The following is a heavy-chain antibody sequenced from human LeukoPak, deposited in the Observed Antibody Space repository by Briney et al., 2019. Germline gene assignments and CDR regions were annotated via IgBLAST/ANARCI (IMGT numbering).Heavy chain of an antibody. J-gene: IGHJ5*02. CDR3: AKDIPAYCGGDCYPSGPGFDP. D-gene: IGHD2-21*02. Sequence: PGGSLRLSCAASGFTFSSYGMHWVRQAPGKGLEWVAVISYDGSNKYYADSVKGRFTISRDNSKNTLYLQMNSLRAEDTAVYYCAKDIPAYCGGDCYPSGPGFDPWGQGTLVTVSS. CDR2: ISYDGSNK. V-gene: IGHV3-30*18. CDR1: GFTFSSYG.